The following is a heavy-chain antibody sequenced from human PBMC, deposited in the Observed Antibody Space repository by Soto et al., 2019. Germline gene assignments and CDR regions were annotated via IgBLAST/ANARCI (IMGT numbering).Heavy chain of an antibody. Sequence: GGSLRLSCSASGFTFSSYAMHWVRQAPGKGLEYVSAISSNGGSTYYADSVKGRFTISRDNSKNTLYLQMSSLRAEDTAVYYCVKDPSYSKVRARDYYYYGLDVWGQGTTVTVSS. CDR2: ISSNGGST. V-gene: IGHV3-64D*08. D-gene: IGHD3-10*01. CDR1: GFTFSSYA. CDR3: VKDPSYSKVRARDYYYYGLDV. J-gene: IGHJ6*02.